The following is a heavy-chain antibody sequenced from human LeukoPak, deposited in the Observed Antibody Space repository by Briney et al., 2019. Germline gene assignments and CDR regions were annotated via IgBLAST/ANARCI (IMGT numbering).Heavy chain of an antibody. Sequence: GGSLRLSCAASGFTVSFNSMTWVRQAPGKGLEWVSVIYSDGRTFYADSVKGRFTTSRDISKNSVYLQMNSLRTEDTAVYYCAKNLRALCYMDVWGKGTTVTVSS. J-gene: IGHJ6*03. CDR2: IYSDGRT. CDR3: AKNLRALCYMDV. D-gene: IGHD4-17*01. CDR1: GFTVSFNS. V-gene: IGHV3-66*02.